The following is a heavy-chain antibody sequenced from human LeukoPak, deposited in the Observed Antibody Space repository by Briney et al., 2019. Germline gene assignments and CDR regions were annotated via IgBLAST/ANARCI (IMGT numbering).Heavy chain of an antibody. D-gene: IGHD2-21*01. Sequence: QPGGSLRLSCVVSGFTFSSHWMSWVRQAPGKGLEWVSAISGSGGSTYYADSVKGRFTISRDNSKNTLYLQMNSLRAEDTAVYYCAKDRGHIVVVIASPGAFDIWGQGTMVTVSS. CDR3: AKDRGHIVVVIASPGAFDI. V-gene: IGHV3-23*01. CDR2: ISGSGGST. CDR1: GFTFSSHW. J-gene: IGHJ3*02.